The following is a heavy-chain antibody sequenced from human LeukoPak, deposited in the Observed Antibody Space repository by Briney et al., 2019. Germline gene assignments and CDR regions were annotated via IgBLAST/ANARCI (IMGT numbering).Heavy chain of an antibody. Sequence: SETLSLTCSVSGPSVTSGGFYWGWLRQPPGKGPEWIATVYYTGSTYYNPSLKGRVTISIDTSKNQFSLRLTSVTATDTAIYHCARHSGSGSLSRPFDPWGQGTLVTVSS. J-gene: IGHJ5*02. CDR2: VYYTGST. CDR3: ARHSGSGSLSRPFDP. V-gene: IGHV4-39*01. D-gene: IGHD3-10*01. CDR1: GPSVTSGGFY.